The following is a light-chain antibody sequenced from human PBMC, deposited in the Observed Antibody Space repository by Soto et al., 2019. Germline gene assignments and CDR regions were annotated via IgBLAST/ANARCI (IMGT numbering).Light chain of an antibody. CDR1: QSITTW. Sequence: DIQMTQSPSTLSPSVGDRVTITCRASQSITTWLAWYQQKPGTAPKLLIYDASSLESGVPSRFSGSGSGTEFTLTISSLQPDDSATYYCQHYNTYSLTFGQGTKLEIK. J-gene: IGKJ2*01. V-gene: IGKV1-5*01. CDR3: QHYNTYSLT. CDR2: DAS.